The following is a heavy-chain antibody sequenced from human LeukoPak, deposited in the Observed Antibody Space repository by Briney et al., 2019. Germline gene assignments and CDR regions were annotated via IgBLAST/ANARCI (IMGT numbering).Heavy chain of an antibody. CDR2: INTSGGT. D-gene: IGHD3-10*01. J-gene: IGHJ5*02. Sequence: ASETLSLTCTVSGASIRSYQWSWIRQPPGKGLEWIGHINTSGGTNYNPSLKSRITFSVDTSKNQLSLNLSSVTAADTAVYYCARAFGNVRGDTWGQGTLVTVSS. CDR3: ARAFGNVRGDT. CDR1: GASIRSYQ. V-gene: IGHV4-4*09.